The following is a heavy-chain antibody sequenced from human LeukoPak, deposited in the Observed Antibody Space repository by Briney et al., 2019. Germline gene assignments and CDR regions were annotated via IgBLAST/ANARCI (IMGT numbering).Heavy chain of an antibody. CDR1: GFTFGDYV. CDR3: SRGYYYGSGTPVWFDP. D-gene: IGHD3-10*01. J-gene: IGHJ5*02. V-gene: IGHV3-49*04. Sequence: GGSLILSCTASGFTFGDYVMSWVRQAPGKGLEWVGFIRSKAYGGTTEYAASVKGRFTISRDDSKSIAYLQMNILKTEDTAVYYCSRGYYYGSGTPVWFDPWGQGTLVTVSS. CDR2: IRSKAYGGTT.